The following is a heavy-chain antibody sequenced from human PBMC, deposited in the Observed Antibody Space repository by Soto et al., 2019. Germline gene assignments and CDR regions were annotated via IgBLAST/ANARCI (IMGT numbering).Heavy chain of an antibody. CDR3: AREHYDFWSGYNNWFDP. V-gene: IGHV1-8*01. J-gene: IGHJ5*02. CDR1: GYTFTSYD. D-gene: IGHD3-3*01. CDR2: MNPNSGNT. Sequence: QVPLVQSGAEVKKPGASVKVSCKASGYTFTSYDINWVRQATGQGLEWMGWMNPNSGNTGYAQKFQGRVTMTRNTSISTAYMELSSLRSEDTAVYYCAREHYDFWSGYNNWFDPWGQGTLVTVSS.